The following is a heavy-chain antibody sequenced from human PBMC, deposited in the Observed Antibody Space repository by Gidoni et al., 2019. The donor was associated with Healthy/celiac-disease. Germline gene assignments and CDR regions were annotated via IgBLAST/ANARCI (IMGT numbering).Heavy chain of an antibody. Sequence: AASGFTFSSYGMHWVRQAPGKGLEWVAVIWYDGSNKYYADSVKGRFTISRDNSKNTLYLQMNSLRAEDTAVYYCAREGRSIAAASAFSYGMDVWGQGTTVTVSS. J-gene: IGHJ6*02. D-gene: IGHD6-13*01. CDR2: IWYDGSNK. CDR3: AREGRSIAAASAFSYGMDV. V-gene: IGHV3-33*01. CDR1: GFTFSSYG.